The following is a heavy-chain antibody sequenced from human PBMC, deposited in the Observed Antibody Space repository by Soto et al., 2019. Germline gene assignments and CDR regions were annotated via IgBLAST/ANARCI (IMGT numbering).Heavy chain of an antibody. CDR3: ARYSVGWYEY. CDR1: GFRFSDYT. CDR2: ISSGGTFI. D-gene: IGHD1-26*01. J-gene: IGHJ5*01. V-gene: IGHV3-21*06. Sequence: PGGSLRLSCEASGFRFSDYTMSWGRQAPGKGLQWVASISSGGTFIYFAELLKGRLTVSRDNAENSVFLELTSLRAEDTAVYFCARYSVGWYEYWGQGTLVTVSS.